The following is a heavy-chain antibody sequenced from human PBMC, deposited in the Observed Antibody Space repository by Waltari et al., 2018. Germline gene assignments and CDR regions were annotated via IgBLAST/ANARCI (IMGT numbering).Heavy chain of an antibody. CDR3: ARGGDSSGFNYISFGAFDI. CDR2: VDSSGGT. V-gene: IGHV4-4*07. J-gene: IGHJ3*02. CDR1: GGSIRTYY. D-gene: IGHD6-19*01. Sequence: QVQLHESGPGLVRPSETLSLPCIVSGGSIRTYYWSWIRQAAGKGLEWIGRVDSSGGTDYNPSLKSRVTVSVDTSRDQLSLRLTSVTAADTALYYCARGGDSSGFNYISFGAFDIWGQGTLVTVSS.